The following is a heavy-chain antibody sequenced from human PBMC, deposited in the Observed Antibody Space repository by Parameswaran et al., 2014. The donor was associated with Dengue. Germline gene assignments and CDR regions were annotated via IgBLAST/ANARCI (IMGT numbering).Heavy chain of an antibody. J-gene: IGHJ6*02. CDR2: INHSGST. CDR3: ARGGSGRNYYYYYGMDV. Sequence: VRQMPGKGLEWIGEINHSGSTNYNPSLKSRVTISVDTSKNQFSLKLSSVTAADTAVYYCARGGSGRNYYYYYGMDVWGQGTTVTVSS. V-gene: IGHV4-34*01. D-gene: IGHD1-1*01.